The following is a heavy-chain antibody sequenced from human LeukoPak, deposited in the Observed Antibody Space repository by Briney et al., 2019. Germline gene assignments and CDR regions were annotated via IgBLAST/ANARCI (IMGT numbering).Heavy chain of an antibody. Sequence: PGGSLRLSCAASGFTFSSYSMNWVRQAPGKGLEWDSSISSSSSYIYYADSVRGRFTISRDNAKNSLYLQMNSLRAEDTAVYYCARAQYHYYDSSGHNYGMDVWGQGTTVTVSS. D-gene: IGHD3-22*01. CDR3: ARAQYHYYDSSGHNYGMDV. CDR1: GFTFSSYS. V-gene: IGHV3-21*01. J-gene: IGHJ6*02. CDR2: ISSSSSYI.